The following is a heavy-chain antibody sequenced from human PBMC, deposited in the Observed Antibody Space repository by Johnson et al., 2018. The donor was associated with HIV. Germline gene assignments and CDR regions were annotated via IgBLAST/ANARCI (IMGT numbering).Heavy chain of an antibody. CDR3: ARGGPIAAAGHDAFDI. CDR2: ISGSGGST. D-gene: IGHD6-13*01. V-gene: IGHV3-23*04. CDR1: GFTFSSYA. J-gene: IGHJ3*02. Sequence: VQLVESVGGVVKPGGSLRLSCAASGFTFSSYAMSWVRQAPGKGLEWVSAISGSGGSTYYADSVKGRFIISRDNSKNTLYLQMNSLRAGDTAVYYCARGGPIAAAGHDAFDIWGQGTMVTVSS.